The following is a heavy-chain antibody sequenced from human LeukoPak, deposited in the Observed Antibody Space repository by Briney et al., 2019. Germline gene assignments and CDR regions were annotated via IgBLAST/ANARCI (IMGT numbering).Heavy chain of an antibody. CDR2: FDPEDGET. Sequence: GASVKVSCKVCGYTLTELSMHWVRQAPGKGLEWMGGFDPEDGETIYAQKFQGRVTMTEDTSTDTAYMELSSLRSEDTAVYYCATESPSTVTRDYYYYIDVWGKGTTVTIFS. CDR3: ATESPSTVTRDYYYYIDV. CDR1: GYTLTELS. J-gene: IGHJ6*03. D-gene: IGHD4-17*01. V-gene: IGHV1-24*01.